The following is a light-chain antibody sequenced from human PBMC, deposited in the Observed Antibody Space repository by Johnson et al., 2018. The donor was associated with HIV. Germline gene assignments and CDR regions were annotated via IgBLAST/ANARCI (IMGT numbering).Light chain of an antibody. V-gene: IGLV1-51*01. CDR1: TSNIGNNY. CDR2: DDN. CDR3: GAWDSSLSAYV. J-gene: IGLJ1*01. Sequence: QSVLTQPPSVSAPPGQKVTISCSGSTSNIGNNYVSWYQQFPGAAPKLLIYDDNKRPSRIPDRFSGSKSGTSATLGLTGLQTGDAADFYCGAWDSSLSAYVFGSGSKVTVL.